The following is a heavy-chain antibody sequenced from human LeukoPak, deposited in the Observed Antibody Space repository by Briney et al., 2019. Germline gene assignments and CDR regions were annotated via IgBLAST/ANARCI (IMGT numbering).Heavy chain of an antibody. CDR1: GGSISSYY. CDR3: ARRPRWLQFYAFDI. J-gene: IGHJ3*02. D-gene: IGHD5-24*01. V-gene: IGHV4-59*01. CDR2: IYYSGST. Sequence: PSETLSLTYTVSGGSISSYYWSWIRQPPGKGLEWIGYIYYSGSTNYNPSLKSRVTISVDTSKNQFSLKLSSVTAADTAVYYCARRPRWLQFYAFDIWGQGTMVTVSS.